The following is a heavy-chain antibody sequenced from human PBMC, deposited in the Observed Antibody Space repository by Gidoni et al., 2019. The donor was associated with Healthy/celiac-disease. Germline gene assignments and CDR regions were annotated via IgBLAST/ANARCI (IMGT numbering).Heavy chain of an antibody. Sequence: AISWVRQAPGQGLEWMGGIIPIFGTANYAQKFQGRVTITADESTSTAYMELSSLRSEDTAVYYCARFVNGDLDYGGQGTLVTVSS. CDR3: ARFVNGDLDY. CDR2: IIPIFGTA. D-gene: IGHD4-17*01. V-gene: IGHV1-69*01. CDR1: A. J-gene: IGHJ4*02.